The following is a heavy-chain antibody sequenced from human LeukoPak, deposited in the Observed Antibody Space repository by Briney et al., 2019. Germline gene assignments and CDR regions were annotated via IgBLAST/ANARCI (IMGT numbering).Heavy chain of an antibody. CDR2: IRYDGSNK. Sequence: GGSLRLSCAASGSTFSSYGMRWVRQAPGKGLEWVAFIRYDGSNKYYADSVKGRFTISRDNSKNTLYLQMNSLRAEDTAVYYCARDVTIFGVVIGDYWGQGTLVTVSS. CDR3: ARDVTIFGVVIGDY. J-gene: IGHJ4*02. CDR1: GSTFSSYG. D-gene: IGHD3-3*01. V-gene: IGHV3-30*02.